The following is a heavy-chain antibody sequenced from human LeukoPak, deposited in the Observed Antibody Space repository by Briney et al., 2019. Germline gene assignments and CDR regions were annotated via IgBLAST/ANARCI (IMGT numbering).Heavy chain of an antibody. CDR2: IYYDGTT. CDR3: VRDRPNSSGWYGAYYYHLDV. Sequence: SETLSLTCKVSGDSMSRRYWSWIRQPLGKGLEWIGYIYYDGTTSYSPSLKSRVTMSVDTSKNLLSLKVTSVTPADTAVYYCVRDRPNSSGWYGAYYYHLDVWGSGTTVTVSS. CDR1: GDSMSRRY. V-gene: IGHV4-59*11. J-gene: IGHJ6*03. D-gene: IGHD6-19*01.